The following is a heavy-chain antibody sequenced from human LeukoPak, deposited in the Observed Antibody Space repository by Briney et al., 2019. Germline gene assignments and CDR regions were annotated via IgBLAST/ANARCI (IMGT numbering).Heavy chain of an antibody. D-gene: IGHD5-18*01. Sequence: ASVKVSCKASGGTFSSYAISWVRQAPGQGLEWMGGIIPIFGTTNYAQKFQGRVTITADKSTSTAYMELSSLRSEDTAVYYCARDRAGGYSYGSFDYWAREPWSPSPQ. CDR3: ARDRAGGYSYGSFDY. V-gene: IGHV1-69*06. CDR2: IIPIFGTT. CDR1: GGTFSSYA. J-gene: IGHJ4*02.